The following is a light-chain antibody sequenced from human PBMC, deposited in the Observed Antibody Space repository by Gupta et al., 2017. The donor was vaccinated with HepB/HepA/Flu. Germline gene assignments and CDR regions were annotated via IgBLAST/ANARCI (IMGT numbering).Light chain of an antibody. CDR3: SSYTSSSTLDV. CDR2: DVS. J-gene: IGLJ1*01. Sequence: HSALTQPASVSGSPGQSITISCPGTSIDVGGYNYVYWNQQHPGKAPKLMIYDVSNRNSVVASRFSGSKCGNTASMTIAGLQAEDEADYYCSSYTSSSTLDVFGTGTKITVL. V-gene: IGLV2-14*01. CDR1: SIDVGGYNY.